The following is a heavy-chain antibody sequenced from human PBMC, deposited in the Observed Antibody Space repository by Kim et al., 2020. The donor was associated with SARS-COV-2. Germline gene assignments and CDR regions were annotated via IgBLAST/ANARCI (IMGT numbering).Heavy chain of an antibody. CDR1: GFTFDDYA. V-gene: IGHV3-9*01. D-gene: IGHD5-18*01. Sequence: GGSLRLSCAASGFTFDDYAMHWVRQAPGKGLEWVSGISWNSGSIGYADSVKGRFTISRDNAKNSMYLQMNSLRAEDTALYYCAKEMGSYGEPYDYWGQGT. CDR2: ISWNSGSI. CDR3: AKEMGSYGEPYDY. J-gene: IGHJ4*02.